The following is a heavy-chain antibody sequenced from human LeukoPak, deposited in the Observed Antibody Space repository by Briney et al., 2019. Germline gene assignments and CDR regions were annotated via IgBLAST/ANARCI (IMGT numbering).Heavy chain of an antibody. CDR2: MNPNSGNT. V-gene: IGHV1-8*03. J-gene: IGHJ6*03. CDR3: ARDSFRAAGYYYYMDV. D-gene: IGHD6-13*01. CDR1: GYTFTSFD. Sequence: ASVKVSCKASGYTFTSFDINWVRQATGQGLEWMGWMNPNSGNTGYAQKFQGRVTITWNTSISTAYMDLSSLRSEDTAVYYCARDSFRAAGYYYYMDVWGKGTTVTVSS.